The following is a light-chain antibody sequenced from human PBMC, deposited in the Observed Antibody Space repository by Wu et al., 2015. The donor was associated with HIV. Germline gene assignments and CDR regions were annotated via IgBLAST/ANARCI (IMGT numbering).Light chain of an antibody. Sequence: DIRMTQSPSSLSASVGDRVTITCRASQSITNYLNWYQQKPGRAPKLLIYAATTLQSGVPSRFSGSGSGTHFTLTITSLQPDDFATYYCQQSDSVPFTFGGGTKVEIQ. CDR1: QSITNY. CDR3: QQSDSVPFT. J-gene: IGKJ4*01. CDR2: AAT. V-gene: IGKV1-39*01.